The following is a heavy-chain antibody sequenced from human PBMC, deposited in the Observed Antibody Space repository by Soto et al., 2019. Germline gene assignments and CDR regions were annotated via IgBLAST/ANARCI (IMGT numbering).Heavy chain of an antibody. CDR3: SKDPGNGSGSYYLGYYFDY. CDR2: ISGSGGST. V-gene: IGHV3-23*01. CDR1: GFTFSSYA. D-gene: IGHD3-10*01. J-gene: IGHJ4*02. Sequence: PGGSLRLSCAASGFTFSSYAMSWVRQAPGKGLEWVSAISGSGGSTYYADSVKGRFTISRDNSKNTLYLQMNSLRAEDTAVYYCSKDPGNGSGSYYLGYYFDYWGQGTLVTVSS.